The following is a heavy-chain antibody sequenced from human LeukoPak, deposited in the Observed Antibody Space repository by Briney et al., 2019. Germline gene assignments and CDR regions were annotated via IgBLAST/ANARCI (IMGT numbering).Heavy chain of an antibody. CDR3: AKDDRLVVAATHYGMDV. CDR2: ISGSGGST. J-gene: IGHJ6*02. D-gene: IGHD2-15*01. CDR1: GFTFSSYA. Sequence: GGSLRLSCAASGFTFSSYAMSWVRQAPGKGLEWVSAISGSGGSTYYADSVKGRFTISRVNSKNTLYLQINSLRAEDTAVYCCAKDDRLVVAATHYGMDVWGQGTTVTVSS. V-gene: IGHV3-23*01.